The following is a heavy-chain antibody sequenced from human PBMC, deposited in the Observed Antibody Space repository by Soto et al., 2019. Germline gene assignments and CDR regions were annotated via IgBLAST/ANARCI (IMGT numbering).Heavy chain of an antibody. V-gene: IGHV1-46*01. CDR1: GYTFTSYY. Sequence: ASVKVSCKASGYTFTSYYMHWVRQAPGQGLEWMGIINPSGGSTSYAQKFQGRVTMTRDTSTSTVYMELSSLRSEDTAVYYCARAGRVSSGYSYAAYCGQGTLVTVYS. J-gene: IGHJ1*01. CDR3: ARAGRVSSGYSYAAY. CDR2: INPSGGST. D-gene: IGHD3-22*01.